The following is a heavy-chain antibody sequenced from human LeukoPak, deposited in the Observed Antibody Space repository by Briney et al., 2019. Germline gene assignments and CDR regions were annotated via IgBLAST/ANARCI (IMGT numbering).Heavy chain of an antibody. CDR3: ARGVVRGAIHI. V-gene: IGHV1-2*02. J-gene: IGHJ3*02. Sequence: GASVKVSCKASGYTFTGHYMDWVGQAPGQGLEWMGWINPNSGGTNCRVTMTRDTSISTAYMELSRLRSDDTAVYYCARGVVRGAIHIWGQGTMVTVSS. D-gene: IGHD3-10*01. CDR2: INPNSGGT. CDR1: GYTFTGHY.